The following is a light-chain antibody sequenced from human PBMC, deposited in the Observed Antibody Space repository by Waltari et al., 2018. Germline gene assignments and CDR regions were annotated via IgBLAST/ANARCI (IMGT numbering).Light chain of an antibody. J-gene: IGLJ2*01. CDR3: QSSDSTLYGVV. Sequence: QSVLTQPPSVSGAPGKRVTLSCPGRSSHIGAAYDVKCYQLLPGTAPKLLIYGINNRPSGVPDRFSGSRSATSASLAISGLQAEDEAYYYCQSSDSTLYGVVFGGGTKLTVL. CDR1: SSHIGAAYD. V-gene: IGLV1-40*01. CDR2: GIN.